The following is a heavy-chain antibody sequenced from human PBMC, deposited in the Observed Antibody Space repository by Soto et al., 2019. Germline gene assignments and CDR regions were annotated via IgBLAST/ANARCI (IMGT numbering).Heavy chain of an antibody. CDR3: AKGQWLDYYGMDV. Sequence: EVQLLESGGGLVQPGGSLRLSCAASGFTFSSYAMSWVRQAPGKGLEWVSAISGSGGSTYYADSVKGRFTIYRDNSKDTLYLQMNRLRAEDTAVYYCAKGQWLDYYGMDVWGQGTTVTVSS. CDR2: ISGSGGST. V-gene: IGHV3-23*01. CDR1: GFTFSSYA. D-gene: IGHD6-19*01. J-gene: IGHJ6*02.